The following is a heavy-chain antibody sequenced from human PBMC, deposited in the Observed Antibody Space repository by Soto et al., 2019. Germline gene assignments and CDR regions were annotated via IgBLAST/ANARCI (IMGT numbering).Heavy chain of an antibody. CDR2: INYDGSST. CDR1: GFTFRTYG. V-gene: IGHV3-74*01. Sequence: SLRLSCEASGFTFRTYGMHWVRQAPGKGLVWVSRINYDGSSTSYADSVKGRFTISRDNAKNTLYLQMNSLRAEDTAVYYCVSFDWSHHIWGQGTMVTVSS. D-gene: IGHD3-9*01. CDR3: VSFDWSHHI. J-gene: IGHJ3*02.